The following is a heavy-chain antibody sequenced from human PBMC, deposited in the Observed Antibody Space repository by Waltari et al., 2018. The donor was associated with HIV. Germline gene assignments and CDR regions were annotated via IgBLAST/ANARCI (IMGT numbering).Heavy chain of an antibody. CDR3: VRDGGGYYDNRGYFGFFQF. J-gene: IGHJ6*02. V-gene: IGHV1-69*01. CDR2: IIPIFDTT. Sequence: QVQLVQSEGGVWKSGSSVKISCKASGGAFSSYAVNWVRQVPGQGLEWMGGIIPIFDTTNYAQKLKGRGSISADDKTSTVYMELTGLKFEDAGIFYCVRDGGGYYDNRGYFGFFQFWGQGT. CDR1: GGAFSSYA. D-gene: IGHD3-22*01.